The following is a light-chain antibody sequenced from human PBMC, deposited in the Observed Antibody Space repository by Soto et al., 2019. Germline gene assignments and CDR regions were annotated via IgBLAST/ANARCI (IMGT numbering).Light chain of an antibody. V-gene: IGKV1-39*01. CDR2: GAS. CDR3: QQSHSTPPA. J-gene: IGKJ5*01. Sequence: DIQMTQSPSSLSASVGDRVTITCRASQTIIRYLNWYQQKPGKAPNLLIFGASTLQSGVPSRFSGSGSGTDFTLTISSLQPEDVATYFCQQSHSTPPAFGQGTRLEI. CDR1: QTIIRY.